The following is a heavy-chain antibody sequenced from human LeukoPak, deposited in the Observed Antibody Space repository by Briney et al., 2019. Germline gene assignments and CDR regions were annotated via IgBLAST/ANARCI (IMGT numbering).Heavy chain of an antibody. J-gene: IGHJ4*02. Sequence: GGSLRLSCAASGFIFSNYGMHWVRQAPGKGLDWVAVIWYDGSRIYYADSVKGRFTISRDNSKNTLYLQMNSLRAEDTAVYYCARAYCSSSEANFDYWGKGTLVTVSS. CDR2: IWYDGSRI. CDR1: GFIFSNYG. V-gene: IGHV3-33*01. D-gene: IGHD6-6*01. CDR3: ARAYCSSSEANFDY.